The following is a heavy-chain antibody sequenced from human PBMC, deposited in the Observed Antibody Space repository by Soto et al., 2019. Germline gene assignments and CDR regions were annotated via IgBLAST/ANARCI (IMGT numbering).Heavy chain of an antibody. Sequence: PGGSLRLSCAASGFTFSDYYMSWIRQAPGKGLEWVSYISSSGSTIYYADSVKGRFTISRDNAKNSLYLQMNSLRAEDTAVYYCARDLGDIVATLEVFDYWGQGTLVTVSS. CDR1: GFTFSDYY. V-gene: IGHV3-11*01. D-gene: IGHD5-12*01. J-gene: IGHJ4*02. CDR3: ARDLGDIVATLEVFDY. CDR2: ISSSGSTI.